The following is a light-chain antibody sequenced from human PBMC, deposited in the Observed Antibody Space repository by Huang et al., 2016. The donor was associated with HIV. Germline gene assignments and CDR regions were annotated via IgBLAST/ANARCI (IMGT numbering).Light chain of an antibody. J-gene: IGKJ4*01. Sequence: EIVLTQSPATLSLSPGERATLSCRSSQSVSSYLDWYQQKPGQAPRLLIYDASNRATGIPARFIGSGSGTDFTLTISSLEPEDFAVYYCQQRSNWPPRTTFGGGTKVEIK. CDR1: QSVSSY. CDR2: DAS. V-gene: IGKV3-11*01. CDR3: QQRSNWPPRTT.